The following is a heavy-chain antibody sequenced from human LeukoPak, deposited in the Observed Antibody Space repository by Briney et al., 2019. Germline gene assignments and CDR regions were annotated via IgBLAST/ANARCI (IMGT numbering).Heavy chain of an antibody. CDR2: IYYSVST. CDR3: ARGNGWYYY. V-gene: IGHV4-59*01. CDR1: GGSISNYY. D-gene: IGHD6-19*01. Sequence: SETLSLTCTVSGGSISNYYWSWIRQPPVKGLEWIGYIYYSVSTNYNPSLKSRVTISVDTSKNQFSLILSSVTAADTAVYYCARGNGWYYYWGQGTLVTVSS. J-gene: IGHJ4*02.